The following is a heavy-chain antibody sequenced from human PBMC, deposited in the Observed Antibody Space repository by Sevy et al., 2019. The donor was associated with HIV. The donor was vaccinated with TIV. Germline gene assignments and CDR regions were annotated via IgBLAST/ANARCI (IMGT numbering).Heavy chain of an antibody. Sequence: ASVKVSCKASGGTFSSYAISWVRQAPGQGLEWMERIIPILGIANYAQKFQGRVTITADKSTSTAYMELSSLRSEDTAVYYWARDEKQQLTARRYYYYGMDVWGQGTTVTVSS. V-gene: IGHV1-69*04. CDR1: GGTFSSYA. D-gene: IGHD6-13*01. CDR2: IIPILGIA. J-gene: IGHJ6*02. CDR3: ARDEKQQLTARRYYYYGMDV.